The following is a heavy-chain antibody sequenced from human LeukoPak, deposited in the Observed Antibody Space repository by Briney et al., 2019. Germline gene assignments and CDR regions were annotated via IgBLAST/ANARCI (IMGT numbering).Heavy chain of an antibody. J-gene: IGHJ5*02. CDR3: ARESYYDSSGSNWFDP. D-gene: IGHD3-22*01. V-gene: IGHV4-34*01. CDR1: GGSFSGYY. Sequence: SETLSLTCAVYGGSFSGYYWSWIRQPPGKGLEWIGGINHSGSTNYNPSLKSRVTISVDTSKNQFSLKLSSVTAADTAVYYCARESYYDSSGSNWFDPWGQGTLVTVSS. CDR2: INHSGST.